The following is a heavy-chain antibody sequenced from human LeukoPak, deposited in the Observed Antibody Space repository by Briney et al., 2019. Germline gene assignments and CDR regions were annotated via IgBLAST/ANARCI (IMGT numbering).Heavy chain of an antibody. Sequence: GGSLRLSCAASGFTFSRSWMHWVRQAPGKGLVWLSRINSDGGDTTYADSVKGRSTISRDNAKNTLYLQMNSLRAEDTAMYYCARASGTDSSGYLQIDYWGQGTLVTVSS. CDR3: ARASGTDSSGYLQIDY. CDR2: INSDGGDT. CDR1: GFTFSRSW. D-gene: IGHD3-22*01. J-gene: IGHJ4*02. V-gene: IGHV3-74*01.